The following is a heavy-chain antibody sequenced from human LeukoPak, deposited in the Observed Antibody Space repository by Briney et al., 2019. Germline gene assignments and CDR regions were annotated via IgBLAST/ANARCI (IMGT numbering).Heavy chain of an antibody. CDR3: ARDQGYYGSGGYDAFDI. J-gene: IGHJ3*02. CDR1: GDSVSSNSAA. Sequence: SQTLSLTCAISGDSVSSNSAAWNWIRQSPSRGLEWLGRTYYRSKWYNDYAVSVKSRITINPDTSKNQFSLQLNSVTPEDTAVYYCARDQGYYGSGGYDAFDIWGQRKMVTVSS. V-gene: IGHV6-1*01. CDR2: TYYRSKWYN. D-gene: IGHD3-10*01.